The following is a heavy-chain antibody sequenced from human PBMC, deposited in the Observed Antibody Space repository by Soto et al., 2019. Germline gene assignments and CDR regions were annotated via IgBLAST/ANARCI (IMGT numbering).Heavy chain of an antibody. Sequence: QVQLVQSGAEVKKPGASVTVSCKATGYTFSNYYIHWVRQAPGQGLDWMGIINPNGGSTTHAQKFQGRVTITRETSTNTVYRELIRLTSEDTALYYCARDGWFSALRIPFGLDVWGQGTTVTVSS. CDR2: INPNGGST. D-gene: IGHD3-3*01. CDR1: GYTFSNYY. CDR3: ARDGWFSALRIPFGLDV. V-gene: IGHV1-46*01. J-gene: IGHJ6*02.